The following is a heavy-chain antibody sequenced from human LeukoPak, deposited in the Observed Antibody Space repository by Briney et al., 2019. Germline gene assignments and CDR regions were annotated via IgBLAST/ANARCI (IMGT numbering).Heavy chain of an antibody. J-gene: IGHJ4*02. CDR3: ARGMSIAYCGGDCYSNGDY. CDR1: GYTFTSYA. V-gene: IGHV7-4-1*02. D-gene: IGHD2-21*02. Sequence: ASVKVSCKASGYTFTSYAMNWVRQAPGQGLEWMGWINTNTGNPTYAQGFTGRFVFSLDTSVSTAYLQISSLKAEDTAVYYCARGMSIAYCGGDCYSNGDYWGQGTLVTVSS. CDR2: INTNTGNP.